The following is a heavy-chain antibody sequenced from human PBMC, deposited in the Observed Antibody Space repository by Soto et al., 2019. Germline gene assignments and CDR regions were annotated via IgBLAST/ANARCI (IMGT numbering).Heavy chain of an antibody. V-gene: IGHV1-2*02. Sequence: ASVKVSCKASGYTFTGYYMHWVRQAPGQGLEWMGWINPNSGGTNYAQRFQGRVTMTRDTSISTAYMELSRLRSDDTAVYYCARRYCSGGSFPYYFDYWGQGTLVTVSS. CDR2: INPNSGGT. J-gene: IGHJ4*02. CDR3: ARRYCSGGSFPYYFDY. CDR1: GYTFTGYY. D-gene: IGHD2-15*01.